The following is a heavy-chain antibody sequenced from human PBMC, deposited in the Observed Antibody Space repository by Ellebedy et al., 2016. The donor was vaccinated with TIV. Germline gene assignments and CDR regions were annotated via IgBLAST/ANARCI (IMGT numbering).Heavy chain of an antibody. Sequence: KVSCKASGYSFTTYWIGWVRQMPGKGLEWMGIIYPGDSDTRYSPSLQGQVTISADKSISTAYLQWSSLKASDSGMYYCARREGGSSTYYIDYWGQGTLVTVSS. CDR3: ARREGGSSTYYIDY. CDR2: IYPGDSDT. J-gene: IGHJ4*02. D-gene: IGHD3-10*01. V-gene: IGHV5-51*01. CDR1: GYSFTTYW.